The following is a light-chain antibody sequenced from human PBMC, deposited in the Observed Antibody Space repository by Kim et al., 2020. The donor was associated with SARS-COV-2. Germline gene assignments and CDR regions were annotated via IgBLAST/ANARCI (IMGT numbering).Light chain of an antibody. V-gene: IGLV2-14*03. CDR3: SSYTSSNTLV. CDR2: DVI. J-gene: IGLJ3*02. Sequence: GQSITISCNGTSSDVGGYNYVSWYQQHPGKAPKLMIYDVINRPSGVSNRFSGSKSGNTASLTISGLQAEDEADYYCSSYTSSNTLVFGGGTQLTVL. CDR1: SSDVGGYNY.